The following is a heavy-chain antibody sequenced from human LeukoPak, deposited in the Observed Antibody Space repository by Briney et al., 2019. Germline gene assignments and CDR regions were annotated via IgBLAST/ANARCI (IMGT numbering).Heavy chain of an antibody. CDR2: MNPNSGNT. Sequence: ASVKVSCKASGYTFTSYDINWARQATGQGLEWMGWMNPNSGNTGYAQKFQGRVTMTRNTSISTAYMELSSLRSEDTAVYYCARGRRRRVVRGVIDYYYYMDVWGKGTTVTISS. J-gene: IGHJ6*03. CDR3: ARGRRRRVVRGVIDYYYYMDV. CDR1: GYTFTSYD. D-gene: IGHD3-10*01. V-gene: IGHV1-8*01.